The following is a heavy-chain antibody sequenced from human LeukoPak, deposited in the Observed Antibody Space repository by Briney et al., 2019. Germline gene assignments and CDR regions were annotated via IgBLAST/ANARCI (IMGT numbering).Heavy chain of an antibody. V-gene: IGHV4-34*01. J-gene: IGHJ4*02. CDR3: AREWLRWRHSRFDY. CDR1: GGSFSGYY. CDR2: INHSGST. D-gene: IGHD5-12*01. Sequence: RPSETLSLTCAVYGGSFSGYYWSWIRQPPGKGLEWIGEINHSGSTNYNPSLKSRVTISVDTSKNQFSLKLSSVTAADTAVCYCAREWLRWRHSRFDYWGQGTLVTVSS.